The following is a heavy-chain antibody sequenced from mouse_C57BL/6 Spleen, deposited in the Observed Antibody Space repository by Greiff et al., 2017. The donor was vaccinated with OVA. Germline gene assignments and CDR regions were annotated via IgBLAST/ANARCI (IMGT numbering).Heavy chain of an antibody. CDR2: ISDGGSYT. Sequence: EVKLMESGGGLVKPGGSLKLSCAASGFTFSSYAMSWVRQTPEKRLEWVATISDGGSYTYYPDNVKGRFTISRDNAKNNLYLQMSHPKSEDTAMYYCARRDYGSSYGGYFDVWGTGTTVTVSS. J-gene: IGHJ1*03. V-gene: IGHV5-4*03. CDR1: GFTFSSYA. CDR3: ARRDYGSSYGGYFDV. D-gene: IGHD1-1*01.